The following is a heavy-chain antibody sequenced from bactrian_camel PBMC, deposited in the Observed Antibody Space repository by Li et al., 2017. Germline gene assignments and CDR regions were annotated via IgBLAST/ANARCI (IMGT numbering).Heavy chain of an antibody. CDR2: VSTGGSST. Sequence: HVQLVESGGGSVEAGGSLRLACVVSGYAYGGNCLGWFRQAPGQKREAVAAVSTGGSSTMYVDSVKGRFTISQDNAKNTVYLQMNSLKPEDTAMYYCAARGPYCYTKLSVADFTYWGQGTQVTVS. CDR3: AARGPYCYTKLSVADFTY. D-gene: IGHD2*01. CDR1: GYAYGGNC. J-gene: IGHJ6*01. V-gene: IGHV3S53*01.